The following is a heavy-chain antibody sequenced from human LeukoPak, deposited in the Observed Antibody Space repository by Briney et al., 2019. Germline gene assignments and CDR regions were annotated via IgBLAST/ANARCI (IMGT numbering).Heavy chain of an antibody. CDR1: GGSISSGGYC. CDR2: IYYSGST. Sequence: SETLSLTCTVSGGSISSGGYCWSWIRQHPGKGLEWIGYIYYSGSTYYNPSLKSRVTISVDTSKNQFSLKLSSVTAADTAVYYCASTLGQDSGSYWLDYWGQGTLVTVSS. J-gene: IGHJ4*02. D-gene: IGHD1-26*01. V-gene: IGHV4-31*03. CDR3: ASTLGQDSGSYWLDY.